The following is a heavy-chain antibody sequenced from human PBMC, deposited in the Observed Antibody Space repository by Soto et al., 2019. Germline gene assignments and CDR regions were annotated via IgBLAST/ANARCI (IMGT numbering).Heavy chain of an antibody. D-gene: IGHD3-3*01. CDR1: GGSISSSNW. CDR2: IYHSGST. CDR3: ARVQSTIFGVVTTFDY. V-gene: IGHV4-4*02. J-gene: IGHJ4*02. Sequence: SETLSLTCAVSGGSISSSNWWSWVRQPPGKGLEWIGEIYHSGSTNYNPSLKSRVTISVDKSKNQFSLKLSSVTAADTAVYYCARVQSTIFGVVTTFDYWGQGTLVTVSS.